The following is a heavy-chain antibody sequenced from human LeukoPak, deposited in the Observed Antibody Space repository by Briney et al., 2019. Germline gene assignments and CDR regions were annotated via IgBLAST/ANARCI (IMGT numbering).Heavy chain of an antibody. D-gene: IGHD2-21*02. V-gene: IGHV4-59*01. CDR2: VYYSGST. CDR3: AREVGDSGSDNWFDP. Sequence: PSETLSLTCAVSGGSMSPYYWSWIRQPPGKGLEWIGYVYYSGSTNYNPSLKSRVTISLDTSKNQFSLNLTSVTVADTAVYYCAREVGDSGSDNWFDPWGQGTLVTVSS. CDR1: GGSMSPYY. J-gene: IGHJ5*02.